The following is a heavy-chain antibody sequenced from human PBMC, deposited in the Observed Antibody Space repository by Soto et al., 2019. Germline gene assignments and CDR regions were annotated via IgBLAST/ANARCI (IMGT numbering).Heavy chain of an antibody. CDR1: GFSLSTSGMC. D-gene: IGHD3-10*01. Sequence: SGPTLVNPTQTLTLTCTFSGFSLSTSGMCVSWIRQPPGKALEWLALIDWDDDKYYSTSLKTRLTISKDTSKNQVVLTMTNMDPVDTATYYCARIRYYYGSGSYYRDYYYYGMDVCGQGTTVTVSS. CDR3: ARIRYYYGSGSYYRDYYYYGMDV. J-gene: IGHJ6*02. V-gene: IGHV2-70*01. CDR2: IDWDDDK.